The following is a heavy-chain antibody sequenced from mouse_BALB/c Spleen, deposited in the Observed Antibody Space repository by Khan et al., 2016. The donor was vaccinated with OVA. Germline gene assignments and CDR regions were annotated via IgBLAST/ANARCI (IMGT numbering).Heavy chain of an antibody. CDR3: ARSGQLGLGGGFTY. J-gene: IGHJ3*01. Sequence: QVQLKQSGAELARPGASVKMSCKTSGYTFTTYTLHWVKQRPGRSLEWIGYINPSNDYTNYNQKFKDKSTLTADKSSSTAYMQLSSLTSEDSAMYYCARSGQLGLGGGFTYWGQGTLVTVSA. CDR1: GYTFTTYT. V-gene: IGHV1-4*01. CDR2: INPSNDYT. D-gene: IGHD3-2*01.